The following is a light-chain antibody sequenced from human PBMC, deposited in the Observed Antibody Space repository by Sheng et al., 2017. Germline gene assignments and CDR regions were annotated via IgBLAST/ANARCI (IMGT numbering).Light chain of an antibody. V-gene: IGKV3-11*01. CDR3: QQRSNWPPVLT. J-gene: IGKJ3*01. Sequence: TQSPSTLSASVGDRVTITCRASQSISSWLAWYQHKPGQPPRLLIYDASSRASGIPARFSGSGSGTDFTLTINSLEPEDFAIYYCQQRSNWPPVLTFGPGT. CDR2: DAS. CDR1: QSISSW.